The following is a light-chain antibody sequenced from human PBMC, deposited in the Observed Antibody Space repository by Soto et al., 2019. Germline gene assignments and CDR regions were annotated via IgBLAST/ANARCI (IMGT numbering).Light chain of an antibody. CDR1: QSISSD. J-gene: IGKJ5*01. Sequence: EIVMTQSPATLSVSPGERATLCCRASQSISSDLAWYQQQPGQAPRLLIYGASTRATGIPARFGGRGSGTEFTLTISSLQSEDFAVYFCQQYNNWPQTFGQGTRLEI. CDR3: QQYNNWPQT. V-gene: IGKV3D-15*01. CDR2: GAS.